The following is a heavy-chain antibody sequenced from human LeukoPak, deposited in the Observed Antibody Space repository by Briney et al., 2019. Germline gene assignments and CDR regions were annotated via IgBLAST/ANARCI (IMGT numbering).Heavy chain of an antibody. J-gene: IGHJ4*02. CDR3: ARGFYDTLTGPDY. D-gene: IGHD3-9*01. CDR2: ISSSSSYI. Sequence: GGSLRLSCAASGFTFSPYSMNWVRQAPGKGLEWVSSISSSSSYIYYADSVKGRFTISRDNAKNSLYLQMNSLRAEDTAVYYCARGFYDTLTGPDYWGQGTLVTVSS. CDR1: GFTFSPYS. V-gene: IGHV3-21*01.